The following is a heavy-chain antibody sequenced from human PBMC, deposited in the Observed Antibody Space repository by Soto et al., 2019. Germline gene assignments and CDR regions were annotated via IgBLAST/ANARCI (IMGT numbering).Heavy chain of an antibody. CDR1: GFTFSSYA. D-gene: IGHD6-19*01. CDR3: ARDRVKSSGSYHYYYGMDV. V-gene: IGHV3-23*01. J-gene: IGHJ6*02. Sequence: GGSLRLSCAASGFTFSSYAMSWVRQAPGKGLEWVSAISGSGGSTYYADSVKGRFTISRDNSKNTLYLQMNSLRAEDTAVYYCARDRVKSSGSYHYYYGMDVWGQGTTVTVSS. CDR2: ISGSGGST.